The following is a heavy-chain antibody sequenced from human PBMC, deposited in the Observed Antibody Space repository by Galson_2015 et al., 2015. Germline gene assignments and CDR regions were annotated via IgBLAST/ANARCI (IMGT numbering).Heavy chain of an antibody. CDR3: ARAPPDYGGRDYHFDY. D-gene: IGHD4-23*01. V-gene: IGHV1-2*04. Sequence: SVKVSCKASGYTFTGYYMHWVRQAPGQGLEWMGWINPNSGGTNYAQKFQGWVTMTRDTSISTAYMELSRLRSDDTAVYYCARAPPDYGGRDYHFDYGGQGTLSPSPQ. J-gene: IGHJ4*02. CDR2: INPNSGGT. CDR1: GYTFTGYY.